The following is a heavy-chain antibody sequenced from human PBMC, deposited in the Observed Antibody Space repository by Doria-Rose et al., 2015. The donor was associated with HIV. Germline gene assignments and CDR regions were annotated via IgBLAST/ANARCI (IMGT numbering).Heavy chain of an antibody. CDR1: GVSLSSPGMG. V-gene: IGHV2-26*01. CDR2: IFSDDER. CDR3: ARIKSSRWYHKYYFDF. Sequence: QITLKESGPVLVKPTETLTLTCTVPGVSLSSPGMGVSWIRQPPGKAPEWLANIFSDDERSYKTSLKSRLTISRGTSKRQVVLTMTDMDPVDTATYYCARIKSSRWYHKYYFDFWGQGTLVIVSA. D-gene: IGHD6-13*01. J-gene: IGHJ4*02.